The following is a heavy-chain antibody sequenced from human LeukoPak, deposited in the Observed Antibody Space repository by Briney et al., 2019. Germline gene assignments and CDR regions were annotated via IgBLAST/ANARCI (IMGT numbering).Heavy chain of an antibody. CDR1: GGSFSGYY. D-gene: IGHD6-13*01. CDR3: ARAPGIAAAGTGTGSGAYYYMDV. J-gene: IGHJ6*03. CDR2: INHSGST. Sequence: SETLSLTCAVYGGSFSGYYWSWIRQPPGKGLEWIGEINHSGSTNYNPSLKSRVTISVDTSKNQFSLKLSSVTAADTAVYYCARAPGIAAAGTGTGSGAYYYMDVWGKGTTVTVSS. V-gene: IGHV4-34*01.